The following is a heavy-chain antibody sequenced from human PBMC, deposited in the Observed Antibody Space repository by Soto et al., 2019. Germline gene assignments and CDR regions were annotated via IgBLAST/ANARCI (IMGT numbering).Heavy chain of an antibody. V-gene: IGHV4-31*03. J-gene: IGHJ5*02. Sequence: QVQLQESGPGLVKPSQTLSLTCTVSGGSISTGGYYWNWIRQHPGKGLEWIGYFYYSGSTYYNPSLKRRVTISVNTSKTQFSLKLSSVTAADTAVYYCARSVFPWGQGTLVTVSS. CDR1: GGSISTGGYY. CDR2: FYYSGST. CDR3: ARSVFP.